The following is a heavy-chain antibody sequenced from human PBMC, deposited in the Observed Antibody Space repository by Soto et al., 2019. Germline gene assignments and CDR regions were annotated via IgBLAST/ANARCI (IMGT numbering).Heavy chain of an antibody. CDR2: INAGNGNT. V-gene: IGHV1-3*01. CDR1: GITFSTYA. Sequence: GASVKVSCKASGITFSTYAIHWVRQAPGQRLEWMGWINAGNGNTRYSQKFQGRVTLTRDTSASTAYMDLSSLRSEDTAVYYCTRNFDFDYWGQGTLVTVSS. CDR3: TRNFDFDY. D-gene: IGHD3-9*01. J-gene: IGHJ4*02.